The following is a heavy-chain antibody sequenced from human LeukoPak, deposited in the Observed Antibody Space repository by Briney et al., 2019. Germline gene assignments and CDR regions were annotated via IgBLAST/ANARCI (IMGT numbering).Heavy chain of an antibody. CDR2: INPSGGST. D-gene: IGHD2-2*03. Sequence: ASVKVSXKASGYTFTSYYMHWMRQAPGQGLEWMGIINPSGGSTSYAQKFQGRVTMTRDTSTSTVYMELSSLRSEDTAVYYCARGVDIVVVPAAIHPWGQGTLVTVSS. CDR1: GYTFTSYY. V-gene: IGHV1-46*03. J-gene: IGHJ5*02. CDR3: ARGVDIVVVPAAIHP.